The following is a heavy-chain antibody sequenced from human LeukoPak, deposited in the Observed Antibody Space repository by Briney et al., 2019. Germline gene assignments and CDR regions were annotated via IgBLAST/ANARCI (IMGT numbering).Heavy chain of an antibody. V-gene: IGHV3-21*01. Sequence: GGSLRLSCAASGFTFSSYNMNWVRQAPGKGLEWVSSISFSSTYIYYADSVKGRFTISRDNAKNSLYLQMNSLRAEDTAVYYRATDLFDYMDVWGKGTTVTVSS. CDR2: ISFSSTYI. CDR3: ATDLFDYMDV. CDR1: GFTFSSYN. J-gene: IGHJ6*03. D-gene: IGHD2-21*01.